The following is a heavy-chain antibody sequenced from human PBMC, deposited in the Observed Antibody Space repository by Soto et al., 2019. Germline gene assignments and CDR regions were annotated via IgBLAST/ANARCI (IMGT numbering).Heavy chain of an antibody. D-gene: IGHD6-13*01. CDR3: ISFCSSCFFDY. J-gene: IGHJ4*02. Sequence: PGGSLRLSCAASGFTFSGSAMHWVRQASEKGLEWVGRTRSKPNSYATEYAASVQGRFTISRDDSKNTAYLHMNNLKTEDTAVYYCISFCSSCFFDYWGQGTPVTVSS. V-gene: IGHV3-73*01. CDR1: GFTFSGSA. CDR2: TRSKPNSYAT.